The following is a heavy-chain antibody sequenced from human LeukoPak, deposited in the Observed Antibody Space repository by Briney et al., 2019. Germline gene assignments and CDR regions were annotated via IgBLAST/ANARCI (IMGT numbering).Heavy chain of an antibody. CDR3: ARDPEWELPHLDY. CDR1: GFTFSSYG. D-gene: IGHD1-26*01. V-gene: IGHV3-30*19. Sequence: PGGSLRLSCAASGFTFSSYGMHWVRQAPGKGLEWVAVISYDGSNKYYADSVKGRFTISRDNSKNTLYLQMNSLRAEDTAVYYCARDPEWELPHLDYWGQGTLVTVSS. CDR2: ISYDGSNK. J-gene: IGHJ4*02.